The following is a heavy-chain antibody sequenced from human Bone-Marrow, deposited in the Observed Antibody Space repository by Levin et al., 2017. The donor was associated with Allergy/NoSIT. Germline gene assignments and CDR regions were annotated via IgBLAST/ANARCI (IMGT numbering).Heavy chain of an antibody. J-gene: IGHJ4*02. CDR2: INWNGGSP. Sequence: GGSLRLSCAASGFTFADYGMSWVRQAPGKGLEWVSGINWNGGSPDYADSVKGRFTISRDNAKRSLYLQMNSLRAEDTALYYCARDYSGYGSPTYFDYWGQGTLVTVSS. V-gene: IGHV3-20*04. D-gene: IGHD5-12*01. CDR3: ARDYSGYGSPTYFDY. CDR1: GFTFADYG.